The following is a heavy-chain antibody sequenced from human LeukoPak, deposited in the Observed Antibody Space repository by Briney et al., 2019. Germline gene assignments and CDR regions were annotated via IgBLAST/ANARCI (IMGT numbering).Heavy chain of an antibody. CDR2: IYSGGST. J-gene: IGHJ4*02. V-gene: IGHV3-53*01. Sequence: VGSLRLSCAASGIRVNSNYMSWVRQAPGKGLEWVSVIYSGGSTSYADSVKGRFTISRDNSKNTMYLQMNSLRAEDTAVYYCARITSTYFDYWGQGTLVTVSS. CDR1: GIRVNSNY. D-gene: IGHD3-10*01. CDR3: ARITSTYFDY.